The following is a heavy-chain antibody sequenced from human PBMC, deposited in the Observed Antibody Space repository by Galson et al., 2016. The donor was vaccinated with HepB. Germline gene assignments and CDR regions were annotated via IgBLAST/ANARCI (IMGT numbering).Heavy chain of an antibody. J-gene: IGHJ4*02. CDR3: VGGPSGNRY. Sequence: SLRLSCAVSGFTVSRNYMSWVRQVPGQGLEWVSVIYSGGGTDYADSVEGRFTISRDNSENTVYLQMNSLRVEDSAVYYCVGGPSGNRYWGQGTLVTVSS. D-gene: IGHD3-16*01. CDR1: GFTVSRNY. CDR2: IYSGGGT. V-gene: IGHV3-53*01.